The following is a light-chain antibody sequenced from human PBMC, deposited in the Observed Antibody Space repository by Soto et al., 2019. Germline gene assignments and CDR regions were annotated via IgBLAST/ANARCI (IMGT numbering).Light chain of an antibody. CDR1: NIESKS. V-gene: IGLV3-21*02. CDR2: DDS. CDR3: QVWDTISDHYV. J-gene: IGLJ1*01. Sequence: SYALTQPPSVSVASGQTARITCGGNNIESKSVHWYQQRPGQAPVLVIYDDSDRPSGIPDRFSASTSGNTAALTISRVEAGDEADYYCQVWDTISDHYVFGSGTKVTVL.